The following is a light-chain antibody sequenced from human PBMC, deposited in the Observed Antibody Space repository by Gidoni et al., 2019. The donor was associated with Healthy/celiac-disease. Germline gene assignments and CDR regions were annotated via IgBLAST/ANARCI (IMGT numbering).Light chain of an antibody. J-gene: IGKJ2*01. V-gene: IGKV1-39*01. Sequence: DIQITQSPSSLSASVGDRVTITCRASQSISSYLNWYQQKPGKAPKLLIYAAASLQSGVPSRFSGSGSGTDVTITISSMQPEDVATYYCQQSDSTLYTFGQXTKLEIK. CDR2: AAA. CDR1: QSISSY. CDR3: QQSDSTLYT.